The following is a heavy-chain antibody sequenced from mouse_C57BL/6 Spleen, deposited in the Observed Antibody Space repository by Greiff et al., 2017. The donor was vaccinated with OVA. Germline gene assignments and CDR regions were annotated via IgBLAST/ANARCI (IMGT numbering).Heavy chain of an antibody. CDR2: INPSTGGT. D-gene: IGHD2-1*01. CDR1: GSSFSGYY. CDR3: AIYDGDY. Sequence: HVKQSGPELVKPGASVKIFCKASGSSFSGYYMNWVKQSPEKRLEWFGEINPSTGGTTYNQKFKAKATLTVDKSSSTAYMQLKSLTSEDSAVYYCAIYDGDYWGQGTTLTVSS. V-gene: IGHV1-42*01. J-gene: IGHJ2*01.